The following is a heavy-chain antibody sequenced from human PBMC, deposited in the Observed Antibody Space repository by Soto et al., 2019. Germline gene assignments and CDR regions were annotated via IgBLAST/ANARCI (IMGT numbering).Heavy chain of an antibody. J-gene: IGHJ4*02. Sequence: PGGSLRLSCAASGFTFSSYGMHWVRQAPGKGLEWVAVISYDGSNKYYADSVKGRFTISRDNSKNTLYLQMNSLRAEDTAVYYCAKDLRSSTTLAVAPLNKDYWGQGTLVTVSS. D-gene: IGHD6-19*01. V-gene: IGHV3-30*18. CDR2: ISYDGSNK. CDR3: AKDLRSSTTLAVAPLNKDY. CDR1: GFTFSSYG.